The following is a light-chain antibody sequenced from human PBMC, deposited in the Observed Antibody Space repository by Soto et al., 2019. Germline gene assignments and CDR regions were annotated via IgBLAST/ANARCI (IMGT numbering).Light chain of an antibody. J-gene: IGKJ1*01. V-gene: IGKV3-20*01. CDR3: HQYGSSPWT. CDR1: QTVSSAR. CDR2: GAS. Sequence: EIVLTQSPGTLSLSPGERATLSCRASQTVSSARLAWFQQKPGQAPRLLIYGASSRAPGIPDRFSGSGSETGFTLTITRLESEDFAVYSCHQYGSSPWTFGQGTKVDIK.